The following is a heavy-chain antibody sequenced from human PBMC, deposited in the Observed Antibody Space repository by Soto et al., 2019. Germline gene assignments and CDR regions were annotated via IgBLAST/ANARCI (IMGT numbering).Heavy chain of an antibody. V-gene: IGHV3-23*01. CDR1: GFTFSSYA. Sequence: GSLRLSCAASGFTFSSYAMSWVRQAPGKGLEWVSAISGSGGSTYYADSVKGRFTISRDNSKNTLYLQMNSLRAEDTAVYYCAKTMRYYDSSGYLDYWGQGTLVTVSS. D-gene: IGHD3-22*01. CDR2: ISGSGGST. CDR3: AKTMRYYDSSGYLDY. J-gene: IGHJ4*02.